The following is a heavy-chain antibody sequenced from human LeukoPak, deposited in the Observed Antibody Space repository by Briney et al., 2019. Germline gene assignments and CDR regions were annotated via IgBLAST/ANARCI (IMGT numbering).Heavy chain of an antibody. J-gene: IGHJ4*02. CDR2: ISYDGSNK. D-gene: IGHD5-12*01. Sequence: GGSLRLSCAASGFTFSSYAMHWVRQAPGKGLEWVAVISYDGSNKYYADSVKGRFTISRDNSKNTLYLQMNSLRAEDTAVYYCARDGGFIVLATIVDYFDYWGQGTLVTVSS. CDR1: GFTFSSYA. CDR3: ARDGGFIVLATIVDYFDY. V-gene: IGHV3-30*04.